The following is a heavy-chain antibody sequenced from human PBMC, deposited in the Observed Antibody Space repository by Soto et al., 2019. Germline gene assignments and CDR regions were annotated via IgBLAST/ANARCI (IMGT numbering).Heavy chain of an antibody. CDR1: GGSISGSSYY. Sequence: SETLSLTCTVSGGSISGSSYYWGWIRQPPGKGLEWIGSIYYSGSTYYNPSLKSRVTISVDTSKNQFSLKLSSVTAADTAVYYCARHVNPWAQGAFDIWRQGTMVIGSS. J-gene: IGHJ3*02. CDR2: IYYSGST. V-gene: IGHV4-39*01. D-gene: IGHD7-27*01. CDR3: ARHVNPWAQGAFDI.